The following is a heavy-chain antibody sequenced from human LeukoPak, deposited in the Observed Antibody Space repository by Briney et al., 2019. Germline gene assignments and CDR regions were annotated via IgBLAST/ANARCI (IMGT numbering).Heavy chain of an antibody. D-gene: IGHD5-18*01. CDR3: ARATARIQLWDRASYYYYGMDV. J-gene: IGHJ6*02. CDR1: GFTFSSYG. Sequence: TGGSLRLSCAASGFTFSSYGMHWVRQAPGKGLEWVAVIWYDGSNKYYADSVKGRFTISRDNSKNTLYLQMNSLRAEDTAVYYCARATARIQLWDRASYYYYGMDVWGQGTTVIVSS. CDR2: IWYDGSNK. V-gene: IGHV3-33*01.